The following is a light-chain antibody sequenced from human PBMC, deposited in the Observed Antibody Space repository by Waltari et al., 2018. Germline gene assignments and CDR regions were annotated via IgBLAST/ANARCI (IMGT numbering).Light chain of an antibody. CDR2: DVS. V-gene: IGLV2-14*01. J-gene: IGLJ2*01. CDR1: SSHARGHNY. CDR3: SSYTSTDVV. Sequence: QSALTQPASVSGSPAQSITISCTGTSSHARGHNYVSWYQQHPGKAPKLMIYDVSNRPSGVSNRFSGSKSGNTASLTISGLQAEDEADYYCSSYTSTDVVFGGGTKLTVL.